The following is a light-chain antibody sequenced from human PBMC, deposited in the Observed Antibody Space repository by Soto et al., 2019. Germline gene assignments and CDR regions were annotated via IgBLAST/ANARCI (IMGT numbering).Light chain of an antibody. Sequence: QSALTQPRSVSGSPGQSVTISCTGTSSDVGGYKYVSWYQQHPGKAPKLMIYDVSKRPSGVPDRFSGSKSGNTASLTISGLQAEDEADYYCCSYAGSYKGYVFGTGTKLTVL. V-gene: IGLV2-11*01. CDR2: DVS. J-gene: IGLJ1*01. CDR1: SSDVGGYKY. CDR3: CSYAGSYKGYV.